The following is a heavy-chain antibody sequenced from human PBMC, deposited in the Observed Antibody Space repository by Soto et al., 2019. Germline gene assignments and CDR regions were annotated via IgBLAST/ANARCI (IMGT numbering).Heavy chain of an antibody. Sequence: QVQLVQSGVEVREPGASVKVSCKAVRYIFTNYGVSWVRQAPGQGLEWMGWITTYNGNTEYAQKSQGRVTMPTDASTSTANRELGRLRSDEAAIYYCARALTGYGMDVWGRGNTGTV. CDR3: ARALTGYGMDV. CDR1: RYIFTNYG. V-gene: IGHV1-18*01. CDR2: ITTYNGNT. J-gene: IGHJ6*02.